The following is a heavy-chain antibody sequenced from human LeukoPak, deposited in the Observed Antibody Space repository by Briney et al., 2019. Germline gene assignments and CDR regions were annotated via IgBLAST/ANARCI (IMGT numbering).Heavy chain of an antibody. Sequence: SETLSLTCAVYGGSFSGYYWSWIRQPPGKGLEWIGEINHSGSTNYNPSLKSRVTISVDTSKNQFSLKLSSVTAADTAVYYCASSGLWLAPYYYGTDVWGQGTTVTVSS. CDR2: INHSGST. V-gene: IGHV4-34*01. J-gene: IGHJ6*02. D-gene: IGHD6-19*01. CDR3: ASSGLWLAPYYYGTDV. CDR1: GGSFSGYY.